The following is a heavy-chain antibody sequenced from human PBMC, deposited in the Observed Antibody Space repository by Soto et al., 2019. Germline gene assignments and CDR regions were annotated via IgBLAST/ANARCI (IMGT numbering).Heavy chain of an antibody. Sequence: QVQLVQSGAEVQKPGSSVKVSCKASGGIFSTYAIIWLRQAPGRGLERMGGIIPLFGSPNYAQRFQGRVTITEEESTSTAYMELSRLRSEDTAVYYCARDRDDYGSGNYYNRIDFWGQGTLVTVSS. CDR3: ARDRDDYGSGNYYNRIDF. J-gene: IGHJ4*02. V-gene: IGHV1-69*01. CDR2: IIPLFGSP. CDR1: GGIFSTYA. D-gene: IGHD3-10*01.